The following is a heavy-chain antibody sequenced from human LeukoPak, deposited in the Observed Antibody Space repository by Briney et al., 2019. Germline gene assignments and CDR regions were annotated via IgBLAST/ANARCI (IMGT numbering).Heavy chain of an antibody. CDR3: ARDTYYYDSSGLDY. V-gene: IGHV4-34*01. CDR1: GGSFSGYY. D-gene: IGHD3-22*01. Sequence: SETLSLTCAVYGGSFSGYYWSWIRQPPGKGLEWIGEINHSGSTNHNPSLKSRVTISVDTSKNQFSLKLSSVTAADTAVYYCARDTYYYDSSGLDYWGQGTLVTVSS. J-gene: IGHJ4*02. CDR2: INHSGST.